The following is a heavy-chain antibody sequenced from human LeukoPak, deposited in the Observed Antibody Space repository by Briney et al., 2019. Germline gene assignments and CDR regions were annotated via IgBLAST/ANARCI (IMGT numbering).Heavy chain of an antibody. CDR3: ARDHNLVPFGELLDWFDP. V-gene: IGHV1-69*01. CDR1: GGTFSSYA. J-gene: IGHJ5*02. Sequence: GASVKVSCKASGGTFSSYAISWVRQAPGQGLEWMGGIIPIFGTANYAQKFQGRVTITADESTSTAYMELSSLRSEDTAVYYCARDHNLVPFGELLDWFDPWGQGTLVTVSS. CDR2: IIPIFGTA. D-gene: IGHD3-10*01.